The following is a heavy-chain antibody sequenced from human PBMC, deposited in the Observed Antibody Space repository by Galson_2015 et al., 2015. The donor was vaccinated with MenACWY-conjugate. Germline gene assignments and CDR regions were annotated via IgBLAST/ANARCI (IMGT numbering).Heavy chain of an antibody. V-gene: IGHV5-51*01. J-gene: IGHJ4*02. D-gene: IGHD5-24*01. CDR1: GYTFTTYW. Sequence: QSGAEVKKPGESLKISCKGSGYTFTTYWIAWVRQMPGKGLDWMGIIYPGDSDTRYSPSFQGLVTISADKSITTAYLQWSSLKASDTAIYYCARHRDGYTNDYWGQGTLVTVSS. CDR3: ARHRDGYTNDY. CDR2: IYPGDSDT.